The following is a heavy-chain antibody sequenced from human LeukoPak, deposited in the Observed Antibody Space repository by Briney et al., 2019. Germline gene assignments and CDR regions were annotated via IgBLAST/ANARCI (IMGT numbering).Heavy chain of an antibody. Sequence: GGSLRLSCAASGFSFSSYWMSWVRQAPGKGLEWVANIKQDGSEKYYVDSVKGRFTISRDNAKNSLYLQMNSLRAEDTAVYYCAKGEYSSSWYGFGTYYYYYYMDVWGKGTTVTISS. CDR2: IKQDGSEK. CDR3: AKGEYSSSWYGFGTYYYYYYMDV. D-gene: IGHD6-13*01. V-gene: IGHV3-7*03. J-gene: IGHJ6*03. CDR1: GFSFSSYW.